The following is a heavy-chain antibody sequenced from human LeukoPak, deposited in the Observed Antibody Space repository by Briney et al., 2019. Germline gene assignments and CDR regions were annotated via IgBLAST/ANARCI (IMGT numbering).Heavy chain of an antibody. CDR2: IIPIFGTA. J-gene: IGHJ4*02. V-gene: IGHV1-69*13. D-gene: IGHD5-18*01. Sequence: SVKVSCKASGGTFNSYAISWVRQAPGQGLEWMGGIIPIFGTANYAQRFQGRVTITADESTSTAYMELSSLRSEDTAVYYCARDHTAMVFDYWGQGTLVTVSS. CDR3: ARDHTAMVFDY. CDR1: GGTFNSYA.